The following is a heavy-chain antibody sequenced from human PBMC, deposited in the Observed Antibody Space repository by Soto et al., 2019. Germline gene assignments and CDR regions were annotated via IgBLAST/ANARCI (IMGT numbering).Heavy chain of an antibody. CDR1: CGSISSYY. D-gene: IGHD3-10*01. V-gene: IGHV4-59*01. Sequence: PSETLSLTCTVSCGSISSYYWSWIRQPPGKGLEWIGYIYYSGSTNYNPSLKSRVTISVDTSKNQFSLKLSSVTAADTAVYYCARDRRYYGSGSNEYYFDYWGQGTLVTVSS. J-gene: IGHJ4*02. CDR3: ARDRRYYGSGSNEYYFDY. CDR2: IYYSGST.